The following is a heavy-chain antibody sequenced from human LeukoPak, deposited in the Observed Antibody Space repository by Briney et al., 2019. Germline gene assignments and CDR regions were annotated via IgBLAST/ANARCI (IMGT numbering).Heavy chain of an antibody. D-gene: IGHD2-15*01. CDR2: ISSSSSYI. J-gene: IGHJ6*02. CDR1: GFTFSSYG. Sequence: RSGRSLRLSCAASGFTFSSYGMNWVRQAPGKGLEWVSSISSSSSYIYYADSVKGRFTISRDNAKNSLYLQMNSLRAEDTAVYYCARDLRGGLRPQFYGMDVWGQGTTVTVSS. V-gene: IGHV3-21*01. CDR3: ARDLRGGLRPQFYGMDV.